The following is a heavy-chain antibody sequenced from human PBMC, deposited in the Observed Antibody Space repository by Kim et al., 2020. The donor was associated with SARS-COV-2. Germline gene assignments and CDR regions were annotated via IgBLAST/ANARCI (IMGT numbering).Heavy chain of an antibody. V-gene: IGHV3-30*04. J-gene: IGHJ4*02. CDR2: ISYDGSNK. CDR1: GFTFSSYA. CDR3: ARASSGRYYGCFDY. Sequence: GGSLRLSCAASGFTFSSYAMHWVRQAPGKGLEWVAVISYDGSNKYYADSVKGRFTISRDNSKNTLYLQMNSLRAEDTAVYYCARASSGRYYGCFDYWGQGTLVTVSS. D-gene: IGHD3-10*01.